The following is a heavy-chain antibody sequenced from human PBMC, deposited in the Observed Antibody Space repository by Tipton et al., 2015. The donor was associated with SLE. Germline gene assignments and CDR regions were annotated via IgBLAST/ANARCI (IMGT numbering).Heavy chain of an antibody. CDR3: TSRRSTMATTPFDD. CDR1: GYSISSGSY. D-gene: IGHD4/OR15-4a*01. J-gene: IGHJ4*02. CDR2: IYHSGDS. V-gene: IGHV4-38-2*02. Sequence: TLSLTCTVSGYSISSGSYWGWIRQPPGKGLEWIGSIYHSGDSFYNPSLKSRVTISVDTSKNQFSLKLSSVTAADTGLYYCTSRRSTMATTPFDDWGQGTLVTVSS.